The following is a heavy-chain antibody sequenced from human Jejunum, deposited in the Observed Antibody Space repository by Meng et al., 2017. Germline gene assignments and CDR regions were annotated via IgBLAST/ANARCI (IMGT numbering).Heavy chain of an antibody. V-gene: IGHV3-15*01. J-gene: IGHJ4*02. CDR1: GFTFSNAW. CDR2: IKSKTDGGTT. D-gene: IGHD3-22*01. CDR3: TTERSESSCSYSPLRGGY. Sequence: GGSLRLSCAASGFTFSNAWMSWVRQAPGKGLEWVGRIKSKTDGGTTDYAVPVKGSFTISRDDSKNTLELQMNNLKTEDTDVYYCTTERSESSCSYSPLRGGYWGQGTLVTVSS.